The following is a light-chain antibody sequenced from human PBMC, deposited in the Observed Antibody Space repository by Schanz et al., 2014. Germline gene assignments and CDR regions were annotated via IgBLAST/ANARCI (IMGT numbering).Light chain of an antibody. CDR2: GNS. Sequence: QSVLTQPPSVSGAPGQRVTISCTGSSSNIGAGYDVHWYQQLPGTAPKLLIYGNSNRPSGVPDRFSGSKSGTSASLAISGLRSEDEADFYCAVWDESLNGWVFGGGTKVTVL. CDR3: AVWDESLNGWV. CDR1: SSNIGAGYD. V-gene: IGLV1-40*01. J-gene: IGLJ3*02.